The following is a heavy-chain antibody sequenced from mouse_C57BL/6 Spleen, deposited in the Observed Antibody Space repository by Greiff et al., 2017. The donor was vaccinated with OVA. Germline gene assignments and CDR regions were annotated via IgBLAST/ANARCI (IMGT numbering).Heavy chain of an antibody. CDR3: ARGMVTTGNFDY. CDR1: GYTFTDYY. Sequence: VQLQQSGPELVKPGASVKISCKASGYTFTDYYMNWVKQSHGKSLEWIGDINPNNGGTSYNQKFKGKATLTVDKSSSTAYMELRSLTSEASAVYYCARGMVTTGNFDYWGQGTTLTVSS. V-gene: IGHV1-26*01. CDR2: INPNNGGT. J-gene: IGHJ2*01. D-gene: IGHD2-2*01.